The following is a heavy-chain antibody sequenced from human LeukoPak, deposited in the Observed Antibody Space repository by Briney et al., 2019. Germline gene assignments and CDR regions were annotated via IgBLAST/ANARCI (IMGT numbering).Heavy chain of an antibody. Sequence: GGSLRLSCAASGFTFSSYSMNWVRQAPGKGLKWVSYISSSSSTIYYADSVKGRFTISRDNAKNSLYLQMNSLRAEDTAVYYCAREPTYYDFWSGYSWFDYWGQGTLVTVSS. V-gene: IGHV3-48*01. CDR1: GFTFSSYS. CDR2: ISSSSSTI. D-gene: IGHD3-3*01. CDR3: AREPTYYDFWSGYSWFDY. J-gene: IGHJ4*02.